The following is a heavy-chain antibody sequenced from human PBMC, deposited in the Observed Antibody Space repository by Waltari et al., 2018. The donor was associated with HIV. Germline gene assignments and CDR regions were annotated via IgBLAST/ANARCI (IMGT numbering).Heavy chain of an antibody. D-gene: IGHD3-10*01. CDR2: IWYDGSNK. Sequence: QVQLVESGGGVVQPGRSLRLSCAASGFTFSSYGMPWVRQAPGKGLEWVAVIWYDGSNKYYADSVKGRFTISRDNSKNTLYLQMNSLRAEDTAVYYCARAQTGGSGSRSPGMDVWGQGTTVTVSS. CDR1: GFTFSSYG. J-gene: IGHJ6*02. CDR3: ARAQTGGSGSRSPGMDV. V-gene: IGHV3-33*01.